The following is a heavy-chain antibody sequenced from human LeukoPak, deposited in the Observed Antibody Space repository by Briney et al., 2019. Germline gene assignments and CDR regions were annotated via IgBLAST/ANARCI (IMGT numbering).Heavy chain of an antibody. CDR3: ARVREDYYGSGSYPFDY. CDR2: IYYSGST. CDR1: GGSVSSGSYY. D-gene: IGHD3-10*01. Sequence: SETLSLTCTVSGGSVSSGSYYWSGIRQPPGKGLEWIGYIYYSGSTNYNPSLKGRVTISVDTSKNQFSLKLSSVTAADTAVYYCARVREDYYGSGSYPFDYWGQGTLVTVSS. J-gene: IGHJ4*02. V-gene: IGHV4-61*01.